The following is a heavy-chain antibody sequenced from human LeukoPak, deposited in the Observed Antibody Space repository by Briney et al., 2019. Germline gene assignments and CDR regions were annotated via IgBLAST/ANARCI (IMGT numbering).Heavy chain of an antibody. D-gene: IGHD6-6*01. CDR3: AKPAGIAARRPFDY. J-gene: IGHJ4*02. CDR1: GFTFTSYG. V-gene: IGHV3-23*01. Sequence: GGSLRLSCAASGFTFTSYGMSWVRQAPGKGLEWVSGISGSGGSTYYADSVKGRFTISRDNSKNTLYLQMNSLRAEDTAVYYCAKPAGIAARRPFDYWGQGTLVTVSS. CDR2: ISGSGGST.